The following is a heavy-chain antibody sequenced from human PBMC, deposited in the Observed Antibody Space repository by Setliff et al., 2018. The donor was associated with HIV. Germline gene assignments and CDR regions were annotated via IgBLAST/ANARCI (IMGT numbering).Heavy chain of an antibody. D-gene: IGHD1-26*01. CDR2: ISAYNGNT. CDR1: GYIFTNYG. Sequence: ASVKVSCKASGYIFTNYGITWVRQAPGQGLEWMGWISAYNGNTNYAQKLQGRVTLTTDTSTSTAYMELRSLTSDDTAVYYCARAGRSGSYNHYYYYYMDVWGKGTTVTVS. V-gene: IGHV1-18*01. CDR3: ARAGRSGSYNHYYYYYMDV. J-gene: IGHJ6*03.